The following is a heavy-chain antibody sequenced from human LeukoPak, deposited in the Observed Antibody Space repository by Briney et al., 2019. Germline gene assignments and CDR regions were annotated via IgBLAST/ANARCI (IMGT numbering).Heavy chain of an antibody. CDR2: INPSGGST. CDR1: GYTFTSYY. V-gene: IGHV1-46*01. CDR3: AGAGYYGSGSYSFDY. Sequence: ASVKVSCKASGYTFTSYYMHWVRQAPGQGLEWMGIINPSGGSTSYAQKFQGRVTMTRDTSTSTVYMELSSLRSEDTAVYYCAGAGYYGSGSYSFDYWGQGTLVTVSS. D-gene: IGHD3-10*01. J-gene: IGHJ4*02.